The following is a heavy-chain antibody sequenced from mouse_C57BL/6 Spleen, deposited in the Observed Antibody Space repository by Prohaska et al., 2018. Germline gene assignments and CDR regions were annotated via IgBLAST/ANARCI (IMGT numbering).Heavy chain of an antibody. CDR3: ARLPSYPLHYGSSLYYFDY. D-gene: IGHD1-1*01. Sequence: HGKSLEWIGDINPNNGGTSYNQKFKGKATLTVDKSSSTAYMELRSLTSEDSAVYYCARLPSYPLHYGSSLYYFDYWGQGTTLTVSS. V-gene: IGHV1-26*01. J-gene: IGHJ2*01. CDR2: INPNNGGT.